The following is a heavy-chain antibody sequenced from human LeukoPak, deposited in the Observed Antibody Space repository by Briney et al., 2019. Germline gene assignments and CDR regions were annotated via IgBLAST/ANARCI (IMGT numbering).Heavy chain of an antibody. CDR2: IYVGGRT. D-gene: IGHD5-12*01. CDR1: GFTVSGDY. V-gene: IGHV3-53*01. CDR3: ASTSGYTHYYFDY. Sequence: GESLRLSCAASGFTVSGDYMSWVRQAPVKGLDWVSVIYVGGRTYYADSVKGRFTISRDNSKNTLYLQMNSLRAEDTAVYYCASTSGYTHYYFDYWGQGTLVTVSS. J-gene: IGHJ4*02.